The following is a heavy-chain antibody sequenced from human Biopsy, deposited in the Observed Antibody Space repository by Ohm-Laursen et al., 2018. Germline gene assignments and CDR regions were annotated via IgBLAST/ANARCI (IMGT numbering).Heavy chain of an antibody. J-gene: IGHJ4*02. V-gene: IGHV1-24*01. CDR1: GYTLTALS. CDR3: AADINVWNVNY. Sequence: ESSVKVSCKVSGYTLTALSMHWVRQAPGRGLEWMGGFAPENGKTIYAQKFQGRITMTEDTSTDTAYMELSSLRPEDTAVYYCAADINVWNVNYWGQGTQVTVSS. CDR2: FAPENGKT. D-gene: IGHD1-1*01.